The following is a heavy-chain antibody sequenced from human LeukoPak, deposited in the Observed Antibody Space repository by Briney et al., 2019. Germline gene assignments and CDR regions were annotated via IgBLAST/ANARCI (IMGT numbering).Heavy chain of an antibody. CDR2: INPNSGAT. J-gene: IGHJ6*02. V-gene: IGHV1-2*02. D-gene: IGHD1-1*01. CDR1: GYTFTDYY. Sequence: ASVKVSCRASGYTFTDYYLHWVRQAPGQGLEWMGWINPNSGATKYAQDFQGIVTMTSDTSISTVYMDLSGLRSDDTAVYYCARSHQLQRRTDYNGMDVWGQGTTVTVSS. CDR3: ARSHQLQRRTDYNGMDV.